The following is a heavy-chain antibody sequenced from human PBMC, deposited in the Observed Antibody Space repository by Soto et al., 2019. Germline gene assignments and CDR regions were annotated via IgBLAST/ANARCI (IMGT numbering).Heavy chain of an antibody. CDR2: IYYSGST. D-gene: IGHD6-19*01. V-gene: IGHV4-39*01. J-gene: IGHJ4*02. CDR1: GGSISSSSYY. Sequence: SETLSLTCTVSGGSISSSSYYWGWIRQPPGKGLEWTGSIYYSGSTYYNPSLKSRVTISVDTSKNQFSLKLSSVTAADTAVYYCAGHIAVAGPINFDYWGQGTLVTVSS. CDR3: AGHIAVAGPINFDY.